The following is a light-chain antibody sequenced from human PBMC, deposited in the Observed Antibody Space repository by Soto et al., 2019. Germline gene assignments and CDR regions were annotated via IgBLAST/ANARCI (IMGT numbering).Light chain of an antibody. CDR3: GTWDSSLRGV. V-gene: IGLV1-51*01. Sequence: QSVLTQPPSVSAASGQKVTISCSGSSSNIGNNYVSWYQQLPGTAPKLLIYDNNKRPSGIPDRFSGSKSGTSATLGITGLQTGDEADYYCGTWDSSLRGVFGGGTKLTVL. CDR1: SSNIGNNY. J-gene: IGLJ3*02. CDR2: DNN.